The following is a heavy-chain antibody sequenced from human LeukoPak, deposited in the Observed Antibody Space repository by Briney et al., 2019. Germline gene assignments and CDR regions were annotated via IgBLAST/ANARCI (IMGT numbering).Heavy chain of an antibody. Sequence: PGASLRLSCAASGFTFSSYAMSWVRQAPGKGLEWVSAISGSGGSTYYADSVKGRFTISRDNSKNTLYLQMNSLRAEDTAVYYCAKDLGVVVTTFDYWGQGTLVTVSS. J-gene: IGHJ4*02. D-gene: IGHD3-22*01. V-gene: IGHV3-23*01. CDR1: GFTFSSYA. CDR2: ISGSGGST. CDR3: AKDLGVVVTTFDY.